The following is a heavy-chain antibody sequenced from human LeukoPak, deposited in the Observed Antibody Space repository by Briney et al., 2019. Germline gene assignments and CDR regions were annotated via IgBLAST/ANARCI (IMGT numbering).Heavy chain of an antibody. V-gene: IGHV4-30-4*08. J-gene: IGHJ4*02. D-gene: IGHD6-6*01. CDR1: GGSISSGDYY. CDR2: IYYSGST. CDR3: AQGGDYSSSSVFDY. Sequence: SQTLSLTCTVSGGSISSGDYYWSWIRQPPGKGLEWIGYIYYSGSTYYNPSLKSRVTISVDTSKNQFSLKLSSVTAAHTAVYYCAQGGDYSSSSVFDYWGQGTLVTVSS.